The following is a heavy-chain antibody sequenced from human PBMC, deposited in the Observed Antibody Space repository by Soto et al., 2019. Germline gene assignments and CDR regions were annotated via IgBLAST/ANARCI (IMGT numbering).Heavy chain of an antibody. CDR2: MNPNSGNT. J-gene: IGHJ4*02. V-gene: IGHV1-8*01. CDR1: GYTFTSYD. D-gene: IGHD3-3*01. Sequence: ASVRVSCKASGYTFTSYDINWVRQATGQGLEWMGWMNPNSGNTGYAQKFQGRVTMTRNTSISTAYMELSSLRSEDTAVYYCARGITIFGVVIPRKNDYWGQGTLVTVSS. CDR3: ARGITIFGVVIPRKNDY.